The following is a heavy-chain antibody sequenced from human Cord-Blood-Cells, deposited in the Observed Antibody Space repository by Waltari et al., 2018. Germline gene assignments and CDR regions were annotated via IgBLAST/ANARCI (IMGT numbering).Heavy chain of an antibody. D-gene: IGHD3-10*01. CDR1: GSTFTSYD. CDR3: ARAPNGSGSYHNDY. CDR2: LNAGNGNT. J-gene: IGHJ4*02. Sequence: QVQLVQSGAEVKKSRASVKVSCKASGSTFTSYDMPWVRQAPGQRLEWMGWLNAGNGNTKNSQKFQGRVTITRDTSASTAYMELSSLRSEDTAVYYCARAPNGSGSYHNDYWGQGTLVTVSS. V-gene: IGHV1-3*01.